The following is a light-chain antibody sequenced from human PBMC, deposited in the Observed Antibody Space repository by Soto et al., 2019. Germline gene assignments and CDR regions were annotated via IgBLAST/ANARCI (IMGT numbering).Light chain of an antibody. CDR3: QQYGSSPRT. J-gene: IGKJ1*01. Sequence: DIVLTQSPGTVSLSPGEKATLSCRASQSVSSNYLAWYQQRPGQAPRLLIHAASSRATGIPDRFSGSGSGTDFTLTIARLEPEDFAVYYCQQYGSSPRTFGQGTKVEIK. CDR2: AAS. CDR1: QSVSSNY. V-gene: IGKV3-20*01.